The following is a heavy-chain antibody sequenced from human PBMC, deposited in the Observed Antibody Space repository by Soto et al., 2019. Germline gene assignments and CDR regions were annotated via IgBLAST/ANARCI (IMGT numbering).Heavy chain of an antibody. D-gene: IGHD3-9*01. Sequence: GSLRLSCAASGFTFSIYSMNWVRQAPGKGLEWVSYISSSSSTIYYADSVKGRFTISRDNAKNSLYLQMNSLRAEDTAVYYCASTPYFDWLLSFGEFDPWGQGTLVTVSS. CDR2: ISSSSSTI. CDR1: GFTFSIYS. V-gene: IGHV3-48*01. J-gene: IGHJ5*02. CDR3: ASTPYFDWLLSFGEFDP.